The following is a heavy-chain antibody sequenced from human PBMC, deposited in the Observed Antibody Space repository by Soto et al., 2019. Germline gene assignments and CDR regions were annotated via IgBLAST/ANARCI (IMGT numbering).Heavy chain of an antibody. Sequence: QVQLVQSGAEVKKPGASVKVSCQASGGTFSSYAISWVRQAPGQGLEWMGGIIPIFGTANYAQKFQGRGTITANESTSTAYMELSSLSSEDTAVYYCARDSRSWYLDYWGQGTMVTVSS. CDR1: GGTFSSYA. D-gene: IGHD6-13*01. CDR2: IIPIFGTA. J-gene: IGHJ4*02. CDR3: ARDSRSWYLDY. V-gene: IGHV1-69*01.